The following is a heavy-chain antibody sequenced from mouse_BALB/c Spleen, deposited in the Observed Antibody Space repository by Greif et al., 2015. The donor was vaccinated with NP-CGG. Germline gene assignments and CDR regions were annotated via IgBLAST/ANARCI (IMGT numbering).Heavy chain of an antibody. CDR1: GFSLTSYG. V-gene: IGHV2-9*02. CDR2: IWAGGST. J-gene: IGHJ2*01. CDR3: ASGGGTYYFDY. D-gene: IGHD4-1*01. Sequence: VMLVESGPGLVAPSQSLSITCTVSGFSLTSYGVHWVRQPPGKGLEWLGVIWAGGSTNYSSALMSRLSISKDNSKSQVFLKMNSLQTDDTAMYYCASGGGTYYFDYWGQGTTLTVSS.